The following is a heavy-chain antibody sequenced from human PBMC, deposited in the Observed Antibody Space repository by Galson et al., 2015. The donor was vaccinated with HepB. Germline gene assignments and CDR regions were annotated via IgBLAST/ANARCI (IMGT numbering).Heavy chain of an antibody. CDR2: ISSSGSTI. CDR3: ARDSCSSTSCYFHYYYYYGMDV. Sequence: SLRLSCAASGFTFSSYEMNWVRQAPGKGLEWVSYISSSGSTIYYADYVKGRFTISRDNAKNSLYMQMNSLRAEDTAVYYCARDSCSSTSCYFHYYYYYGMDVWGQGTTVTVSS. V-gene: IGHV3-48*03. D-gene: IGHD2-2*01. J-gene: IGHJ6*02. CDR1: GFTFSSYE.